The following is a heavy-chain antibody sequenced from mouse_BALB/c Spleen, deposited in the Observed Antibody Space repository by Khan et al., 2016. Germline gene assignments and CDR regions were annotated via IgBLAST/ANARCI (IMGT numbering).Heavy chain of an antibody. CDR3: ARNYGSSYFDY. D-gene: IGHD1-1*01. CDR2: ISYSGST. J-gene: IGHJ2*01. CDR1: GYSITSDYA. Sequence: EVQLVESGPGLVKPSQSLSLTCTVSGYSITSDYAWNWIRQFPGNKLEWMGYISYSGSTSYNPSLKSRISITRDTSKNQFFLQLNSVTTEDTATSYCARNYGSSYFDYWGQGTTLTVSS. V-gene: IGHV3-2*02.